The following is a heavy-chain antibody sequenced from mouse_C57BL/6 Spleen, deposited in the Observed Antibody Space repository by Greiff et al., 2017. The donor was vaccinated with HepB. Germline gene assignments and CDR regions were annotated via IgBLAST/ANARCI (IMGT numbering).Heavy chain of an antibody. V-gene: IGHV5-6*01. CDR1: GFTFSSYG. Sequence: EVQRVESGGDLVKPGGSLKLSCAASGFTFSSYGMSWVRQTPDKRLEWVATISSGGSYTYYPDSVKGRFTISRDNAKNTLYLQMSSLKSEDTAMYYCASGNLDEVAYWGQGTLVTVSA. J-gene: IGHJ3*01. CDR2: ISSGGSYT. CDR3: ASGNLDEVAY. D-gene: IGHD4-1*02.